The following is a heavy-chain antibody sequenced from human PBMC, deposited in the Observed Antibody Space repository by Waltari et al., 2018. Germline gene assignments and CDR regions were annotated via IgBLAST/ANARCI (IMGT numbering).Heavy chain of an antibody. Sequence: QVQLQESGPGLVKPSETLSLTCTVSGGSISSYYWSWIRQPPGKGLEWIGYIYYSGSTNYNPSPKSRVTISVDTSKNQFSLKLSSVTAADTAVYYCARVISEVGNWFDPWGQGTLVTVSS. CDR3: ARVISEVGNWFDP. V-gene: IGHV4-59*01. D-gene: IGHD1-26*01. J-gene: IGHJ5*02. CDR1: GGSISSYY. CDR2: IYYSGST.